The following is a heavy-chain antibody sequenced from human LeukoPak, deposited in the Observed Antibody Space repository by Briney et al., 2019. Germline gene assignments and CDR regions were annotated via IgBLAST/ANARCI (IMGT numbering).Heavy chain of an antibody. D-gene: IGHD4-11*01. CDR2: IKQDGSQI. CDR1: GLSIRSYW. V-gene: IGHV3-7*02. Sequence: GGSLRLSCSASGLSIRSYWMSWVRQAPGKGLEWVANIKQDGSQIYYVDSVKGRFTVSRDNAKNSLYLQMNTLRAEDTAVYYCARLQERDARDYWGQGTLVTVSS. J-gene: IGHJ4*02. CDR3: ARLQERDARDY.